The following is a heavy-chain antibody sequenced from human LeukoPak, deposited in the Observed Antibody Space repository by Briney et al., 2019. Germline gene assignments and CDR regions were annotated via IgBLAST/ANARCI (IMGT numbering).Heavy chain of an antibody. J-gene: IGHJ4*02. V-gene: IGHV3-21*01. Sequence: PGGSLRLSCAASGFTFSTYSLNWVRQAPGKGLEWISSISGSSHYIYYADSMKGRFTISRDNAKDSLYLQMDSLRAEDTAVYYCARARGYSGYDFDYWGQGTLVTVSS. CDR2: ISGSSHYI. CDR1: GFTFSTYS. D-gene: IGHD5-12*01. CDR3: ARARGYSGYDFDY.